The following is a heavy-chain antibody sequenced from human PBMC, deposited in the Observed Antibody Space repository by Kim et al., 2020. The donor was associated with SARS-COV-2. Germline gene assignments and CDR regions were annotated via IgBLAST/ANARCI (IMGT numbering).Heavy chain of an antibody. Sequence: GGSLRLSCAASGFTFSNYAMSWVRQAPGKGLEWVSAIIASGGSSYYAESVKGRFTISRDNSKNTLYLQVNNLRAEDTAVYYCAKGRSSGDKYYFGYWGQGTLVTVSS. V-gene: IGHV3-23*01. CDR2: IIASGGSS. D-gene: IGHD3-22*01. CDR3: AKGRSSGDKYYFGY. CDR1: GFTFSNYA. J-gene: IGHJ4*02.